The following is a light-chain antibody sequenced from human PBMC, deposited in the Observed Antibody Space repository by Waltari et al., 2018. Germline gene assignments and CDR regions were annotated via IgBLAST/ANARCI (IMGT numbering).Light chain of an antibody. CDR1: QRLLHSNGYNY. J-gene: IGKJ3*01. CDR2: LGS. Sequence: DIVMTKSPLSLPVTPGEPASISCRSSQRLLHSNGYNYLDWYLQNPGQSPQLLIYLGSMRASGVPDRFSGSGSGTDFTLKISRVEAEDVGVYYCMQALQTPLTFGPGTKVDIK. V-gene: IGKV2-28*01. CDR3: MQALQTPLT.